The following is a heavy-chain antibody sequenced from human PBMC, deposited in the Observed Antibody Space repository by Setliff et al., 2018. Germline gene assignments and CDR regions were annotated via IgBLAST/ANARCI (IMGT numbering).Heavy chain of an antibody. V-gene: IGHV4-4*08. CDR2: FYSGGSTSGST. CDR1: GGSINRDY. D-gene: IGHD3-10*01. Sequence: PSETLSLTCSVSGGSINRDYWNWIRQPPGKGLEWIGYFYSGGSTSGSTDYNPSLKSRVTISVDTSKNQLSLKLSSVTAADTAVYYCAKVPITKVYFYMDVWGKGTTVTVSS. J-gene: IGHJ6*03. CDR3: AKVPITKVYFYMDV.